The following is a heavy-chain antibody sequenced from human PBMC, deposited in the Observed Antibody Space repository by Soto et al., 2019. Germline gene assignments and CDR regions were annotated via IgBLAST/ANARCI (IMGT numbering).Heavy chain of an antibody. CDR1: GYTFTSYD. V-gene: IGHV1-8*01. Sequence: QVQLVQSGAEVKKPGASVKVSCKASGYTFTSYDINWVRQATGQGLEWMGWMNPNSGNTGYAQKFQGRVTMTRNTSISTAYMELSSLRSEDTAVYYCARASITIFGVVIYYYYYMDVWGKGTTVTVSS. CDR3: ARASITIFGVVIYYYYYMDV. D-gene: IGHD3-3*01. J-gene: IGHJ6*03. CDR2: MNPNSGNT.